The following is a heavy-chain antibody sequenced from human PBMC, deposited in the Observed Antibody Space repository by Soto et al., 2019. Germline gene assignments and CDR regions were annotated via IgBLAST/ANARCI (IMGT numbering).Heavy chain of an antibody. J-gene: IGHJ5*02. CDR3: AGDRGVSGYDSYRFDP. CDR2: ISSSSSYI. Sequence: EVQLVESGGGLVKPGGSLRLSCAASGFTFSSYSMNWVRQAPGKGLEWVSSISSSSSYIYYADSVKGRFTISRDNAKNSRSLQMHSLRAAGTAVYYCAGDRGVSGYDSYRFDPWRQGTLATVSS. V-gene: IGHV3-21*01. CDR1: GFTFSSYS. D-gene: IGHD5-12*01.